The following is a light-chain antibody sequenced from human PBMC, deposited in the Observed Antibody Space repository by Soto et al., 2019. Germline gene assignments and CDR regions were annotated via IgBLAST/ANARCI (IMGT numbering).Light chain of an antibody. V-gene: IGLV2-11*01. Sequence: QSVLTQPRSVSGSPGQSVTISCTGTSSDVGDYNYVSWYQQHPGKANKLMIYDVSKRPSGVPDRFSGSKSGNTASLTISGLQAEDEADYYCCSYAGSYTPLYVFGTGTKVTVL. CDR2: DVS. CDR3: CSYAGSYTPLYV. CDR1: SSDVGDYNY. J-gene: IGLJ1*01.